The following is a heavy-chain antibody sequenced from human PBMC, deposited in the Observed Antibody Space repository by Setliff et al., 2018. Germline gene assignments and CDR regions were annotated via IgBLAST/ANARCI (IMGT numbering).Heavy chain of an antibody. J-gene: IGHJ4*02. CDR1: GGSISSGNYY. V-gene: IGHV4-61*01. Sequence: PSETLSLTCRVSGGSISSGNYYWTWIRQPPGKGLDWIGYIYTSGSTNYNPSLKSRVTISVDTSKNQFSLKLSSVSAADTAVYYCARARSGDYSDSTGYLDYWGQGTLVTVSS. D-gene: IGHD3-22*01. CDR2: IYTSGST. CDR3: ARARSGDYSDSTGYLDY.